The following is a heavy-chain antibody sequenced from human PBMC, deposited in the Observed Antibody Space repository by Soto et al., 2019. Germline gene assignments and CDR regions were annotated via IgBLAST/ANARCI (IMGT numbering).Heavy chain of an antibody. J-gene: IGHJ4*02. CDR3: ARGSLLRYFETYYFDY. D-gene: IGHD3-9*01. CDR2: INPNSGGT. CDR1: GYTFTGYY. V-gene: IGHV1-2*04. Sequence: ASVKVSCKASGYTFTGYYMHWVRQAPGQGLEWMGWINPNSGGTNYAQKFQGWVTMTRDTSISTAYMELSRLRSDDTAVYYCARGSLLRYFETYYFDYWGQGTLVTVSS.